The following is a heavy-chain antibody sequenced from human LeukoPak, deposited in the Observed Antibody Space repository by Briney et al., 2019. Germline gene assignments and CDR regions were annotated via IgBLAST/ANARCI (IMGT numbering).Heavy chain of an antibody. V-gene: IGHV4-39*06. CDR2: IFYVGST. CDR1: GGSVRTHSHY. J-gene: IGHJ4*02. D-gene: IGHD3-3*01. CDR3: VRGGVGSNSEGFDF. Sequence: SETLSLTCTVSGGSVRTHSHYWGWVRQAPGKGLQWVGSIFYVGSTEYNASLKSRLTLSVDTSTNQFAMSPTSVTAADTAVYYCVRGGVGSNSEGFDFWGQGTLVTVSS.